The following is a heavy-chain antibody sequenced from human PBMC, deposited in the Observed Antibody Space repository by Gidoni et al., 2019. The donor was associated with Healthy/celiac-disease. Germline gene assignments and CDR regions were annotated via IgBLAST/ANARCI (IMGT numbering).Heavy chain of an antibody. J-gene: IGHJ5*02. Sequence: QLQLQESGPGLVKPSATLSLTCTVSGCSLSSSSYYWGWIRQPPGKGLEWIGSIYDSGSTYYNPSLKSRVTISVDTSKNQFSLKLSSVTAADTAVYYCARRAAASNWFDPWGQGTLVTVSS. D-gene: IGHD2-2*01. CDR1: GCSLSSSSYY. V-gene: IGHV4-39*01. CDR2: IYDSGST. CDR3: ARRAAASNWFDP.